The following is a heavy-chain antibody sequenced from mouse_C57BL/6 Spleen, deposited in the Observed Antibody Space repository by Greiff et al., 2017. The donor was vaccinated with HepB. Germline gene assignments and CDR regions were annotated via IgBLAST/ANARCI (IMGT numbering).Heavy chain of an antibody. CDR1: GYAFSSYW. J-gene: IGHJ2*01. V-gene: IGHV1-80*01. CDR3: ARWTTVVRGYFDY. CDR2: IYPGDGDT. D-gene: IGHD1-1*01. Sequence: VQLQQSGAELVKPGASVKISCKASGYAFSSYWMNWVKQRPGKGLEWIGQIYPGDGDTNYNGKFKGKATLTADKSSSTAYMQLSSLTSEDSAVYFCARWTTVVRGYFDYWGQGTTLTVSS.